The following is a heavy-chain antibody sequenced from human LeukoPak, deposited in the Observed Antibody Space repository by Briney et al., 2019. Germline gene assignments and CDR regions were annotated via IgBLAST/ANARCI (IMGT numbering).Heavy chain of an antibody. Sequence: PGGSLRLSCAASGFIFSRHGMNWVRQAPGKGLEWVSYISSSGSTIYYADSVKGRFTISRDNSKNTLYLQMNSLRAEDTAVYYCAKDKSSGWYALIRHLFDYWGQGTLVTVSS. V-gene: IGHV3-48*01. CDR1: GFIFSRHG. CDR3: AKDKSSGWYALIRHLFDY. J-gene: IGHJ4*02. CDR2: ISSSGSTI. D-gene: IGHD6-19*01.